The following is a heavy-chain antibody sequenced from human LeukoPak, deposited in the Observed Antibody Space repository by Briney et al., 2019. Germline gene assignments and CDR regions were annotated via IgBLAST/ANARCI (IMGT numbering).Heavy chain of an antibody. V-gene: IGHV3-23*01. J-gene: IGHJ1*01. CDR1: GFTFSSYT. D-gene: IGHD3-10*01. CDR3: ANDMALHH. CDR2: ISDTGDTT. Sequence: PGGSLRLSCAASGFTFSSYTMSWVRQAPGKGLEWVSGISDTGDTTYYADSVKGRFTISRDNSKSTMYLQMNNLRAEDTAIYYCANDMALHHWGQGTLVTVPS.